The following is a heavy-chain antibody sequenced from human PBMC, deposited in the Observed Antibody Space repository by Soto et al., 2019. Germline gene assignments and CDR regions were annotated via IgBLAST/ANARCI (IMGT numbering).Heavy chain of an antibody. V-gene: IGHV1-69*01. J-gene: IGHJ3*02. CDR3: ASDLDLPDSDAFDI. Sequence: QVQLVQSGAEVKKPGSSVKVSCKASGGTFSSYAISWVRQAPGQGLEWMGGIIPIFGTANYAQKFQGIVTITTDESSSVAYMELSSLRSKDTSVYYCASDLDLPDSDAFDIWSKRTTVTVSS. D-gene: IGHD1-1*01. CDR2: IIPIFGTA. CDR1: GGTFSSYA.